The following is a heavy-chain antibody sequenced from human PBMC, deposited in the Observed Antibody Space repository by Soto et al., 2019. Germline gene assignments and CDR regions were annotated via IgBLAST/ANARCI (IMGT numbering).Heavy chain of an antibody. D-gene: IGHD2-2*01. Sequence: QVQLQESGPGLVKPSQTLSLTCTVSGGSISSGGHYWSWIRQHPGKGLEWIGYIYYSGSTYYNPCPKCRLTISLDTSKNQFSLKLSAVTAADTALYYCARSVGPAAAMVFFDYWGQGTLVTVSS. CDR2: IYYSGST. CDR3: ARSVGPAAAMVFFDY. V-gene: IGHV4-31*03. CDR1: GGSISSGGHY. J-gene: IGHJ4*02.